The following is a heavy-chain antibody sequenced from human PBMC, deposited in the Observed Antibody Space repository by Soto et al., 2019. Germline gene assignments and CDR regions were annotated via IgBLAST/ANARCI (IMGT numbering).Heavy chain of an antibody. Sequence: SVKVSCKASGGTFSSYAISWVRQAPGQGLEWMGGIIPIFGTANYAQKFQGRVTITADESTSTAYMELSSLRSEDTAVYYCASGGTTVTTFTGGPDYWGQGTLVTVSS. CDR1: GGTFSSYA. D-gene: IGHD4-4*01. CDR2: IIPIFGTA. CDR3: ASGGTTVTTFTGGPDY. V-gene: IGHV1-69*13. J-gene: IGHJ4*02.